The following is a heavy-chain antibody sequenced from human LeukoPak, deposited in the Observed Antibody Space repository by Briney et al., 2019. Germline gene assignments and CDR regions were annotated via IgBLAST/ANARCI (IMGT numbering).Heavy chain of an antibody. CDR3: ARDGSSGGSPSFDY. V-gene: IGHV4-61*01. CDR1: GGSISSSSYY. Sequence: SETLSLTCTVSGGSISSSSYYWNWIRQPPGKGLEWIGYIYYSGTTDYSPSLKSRVTMSVDTSKNQFSLKLSSVTAADTAVYYCARDGSSGGSPSFDYWGQGTLVTVSS. CDR2: IYYSGTT. D-gene: IGHD6-19*01. J-gene: IGHJ4*02.